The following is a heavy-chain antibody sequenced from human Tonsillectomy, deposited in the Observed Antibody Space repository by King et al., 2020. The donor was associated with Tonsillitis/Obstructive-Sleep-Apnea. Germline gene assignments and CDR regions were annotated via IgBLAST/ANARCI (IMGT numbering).Heavy chain of an antibody. J-gene: IGHJ5*02. CDR2: IYWDDDK. CDR3: ARQMYSSSWYH. Sequence: TLQESGPTLVKPTQTLTLTCTFSGFSLSTSGVGVGWIRQPPGKALEWLALIYWDDDKRYSPSLKSRLTITKDTSKNQVVLTMTNMDPMDTATYYCARQMYSSSWYHWGQGTLVTVSS. CDR1: GFSLSTSGVG. D-gene: IGHD6-13*01. V-gene: IGHV2-5*02.